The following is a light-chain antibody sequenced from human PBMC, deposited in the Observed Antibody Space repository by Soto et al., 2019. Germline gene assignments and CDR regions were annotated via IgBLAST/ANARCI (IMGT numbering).Light chain of an antibody. J-gene: IGKJ2*01. CDR1: QSVSSY. CDR2: VAS. Sequence: EIVLTQSPATLSLSPGERATLSCRASQSVSSYLAWYQQKPGQAPRLLIYVASNRATGIPARFSGSGSGTDFTLTLSSLEPEHFAVYSCQQRSNWPPPYTFGQGTKLEIK. V-gene: IGKV3-11*01. CDR3: QQRSNWPPPYT.